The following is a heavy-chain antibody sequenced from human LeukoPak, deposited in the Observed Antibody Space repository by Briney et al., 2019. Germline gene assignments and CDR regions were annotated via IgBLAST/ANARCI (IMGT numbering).Heavy chain of an antibody. V-gene: IGHV4-59*01. CDR2: IYYSGST. CDR1: GGSISSYY. J-gene: IGHJ4*02. CDR3: AREGNRRELDY. D-gene: IGHD5-24*01. Sequence: SETLSLTCTVSGGSISSYYWSWIRQPPGKGLEWIGYIYYSGSTNYNPSLKSRVSISVDTSKNQFSLKLSSVTAADTAVYYCAREGNRRELDYWGQGTLVTVS.